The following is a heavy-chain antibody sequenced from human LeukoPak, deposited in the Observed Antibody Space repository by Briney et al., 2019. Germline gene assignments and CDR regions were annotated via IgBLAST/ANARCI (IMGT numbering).Heavy chain of an antibody. Sequence: KPSAPLSLPCAVSGGSISSYYRSWLRQPPGKRLERIGFIHYSGATNYNSSLKSRLTIAVDTSKNQFSLNLSSVTAADTAVYSRARHTRPGYSGYENAFDIWGQGTMGTVSS. CDR3: ARHTRPGYSGYENAFDI. CDR1: GGSISSYY. J-gene: IGHJ3*02. V-gene: IGHV4-59*08. D-gene: IGHD5-12*01. CDR2: IHYSGAT.